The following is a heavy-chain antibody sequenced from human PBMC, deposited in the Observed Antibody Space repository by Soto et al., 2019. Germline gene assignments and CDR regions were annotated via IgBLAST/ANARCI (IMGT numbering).Heavy chain of an antibody. Sequence: QLQLQESGPGLVKPSGTLSLTCTVSNGSITSSLWWSWVRQSPGKGLEWIGEVAQSGYTSYNPSLKSRLTISQDRSRNQFLLRLTSVTAGDTAVYYCARNRYGGYDSESWGQGTLVTVSS. D-gene: IGHD5-12*01. CDR1: NGSITSSLW. CDR2: VAQSGYT. J-gene: IGHJ5*02. CDR3: ARNRYGGYDSES. V-gene: IGHV4-4*02.